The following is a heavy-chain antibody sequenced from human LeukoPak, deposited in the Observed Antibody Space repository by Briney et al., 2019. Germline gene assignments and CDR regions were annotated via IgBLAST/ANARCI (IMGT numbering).Heavy chain of an antibody. CDR2: ISYSGSTT. CDR1: GFTFTNFE. CDR3: ARAGPPAFDP. Sequence: GGSLRLSCAASGFTFTNFEMNWVRQAPGKGLEWVSSISYSGSTTSYADSVKGRFTISRDNAKNSLYLQMNSLRAEDTAVYYCARAGPPAFDPWGQGTLVTVSS. V-gene: IGHV3-48*03. J-gene: IGHJ5*02.